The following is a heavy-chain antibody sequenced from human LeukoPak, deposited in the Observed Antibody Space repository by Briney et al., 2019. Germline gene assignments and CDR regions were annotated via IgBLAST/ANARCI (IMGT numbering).Heavy chain of an antibody. D-gene: IGHD6-19*01. CDR2: INSDGSST. Sequence: GGSLRLSCAASGFTFRSYWMNWVRQAPGKGLVWVSRINSDGSSTSYADSVKGRFTIPRDNAKNTLYLQMNSLRAEATAVYYCARNRYSSGWYWFDPWGQGTLVTVSS. J-gene: IGHJ5*02. CDR1: GFTFRSYW. CDR3: ARNRYSSGWYWFDP. V-gene: IGHV3-74*01.